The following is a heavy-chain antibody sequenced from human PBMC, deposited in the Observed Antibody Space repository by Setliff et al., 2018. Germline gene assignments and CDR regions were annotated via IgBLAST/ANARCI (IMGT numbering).Heavy chain of an antibody. CDR2: IXQXGIT. D-gene: IGHD3-22*01. CDR3: ARGRRITMIVVPPGVFDI. CDR1: GGSISSGGYY. Sequence: SETLSLTCTVSGGSISSGGYYWSWIRQPPGKGPEWIGEIXQXGITNXNPSLKSRXXISIDTSKNQFSLRLSSVTATDTAVYYCARGRRITMIVVPPGVFDIWGQGTMVTVSS. V-gene: IGHV4-39*07. J-gene: IGHJ3*02.